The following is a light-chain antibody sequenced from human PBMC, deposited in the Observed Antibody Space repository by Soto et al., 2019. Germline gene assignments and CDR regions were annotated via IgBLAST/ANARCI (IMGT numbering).Light chain of an antibody. V-gene: IGLV2-14*01. CDR2: DVS. J-gene: IGLJ1*01. Sequence: QAVLTQPASVSGSPGQSDTISCVWTSGYIRDYNYVSWYQQHPGKVPKVIIYDVSNRPSGVSYRFSGTKSGNTASLTVSGLQAEDEADHYCCSYTRRATLSFGPESKVAVL. CDR1: SGYIRDYNY. CDR3: CSYTRRATLS.